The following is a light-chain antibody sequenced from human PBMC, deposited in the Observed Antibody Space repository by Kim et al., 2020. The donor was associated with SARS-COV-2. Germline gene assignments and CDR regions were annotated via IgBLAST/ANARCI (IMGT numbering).Light chain of an antibody. Sequence: IVLTQSPATLSVSPGERATLSCRASQSISVNLAWYQQKPGQAPRLLIHDASTRATGIPARFSGSGSGTEFTHTISSLQSEDSAVYYCQQFNDWYSFGQGTKLEI. CDR3: QQFNDWYS. J-gene: IGKJ2*03. CDR2: DAS. CDR1: QSISVN. V-gene: IGKV3-15*01.